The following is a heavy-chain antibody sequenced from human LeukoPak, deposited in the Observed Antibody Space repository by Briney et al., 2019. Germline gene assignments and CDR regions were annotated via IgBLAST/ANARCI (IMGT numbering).Heavy chain of an antibody. D-gene: IGHD1-26*01. Sequence: SETLSLTCTVSGGSISSSSYYWGWIRQPPGKGLERIGSIYYSGSTYYNPSLKSRVTISVDTSKNQFSLKLSSVTAADTAVYYCARVPGGRTFDYWGQGTLVTVSS. CDR3: ARVPGGRTFDY. CDR2: IYYSGST. CDR1: GGSISSSSYY. J-gene: IGHJ4*02. V-gene: IGHV4-39*07.